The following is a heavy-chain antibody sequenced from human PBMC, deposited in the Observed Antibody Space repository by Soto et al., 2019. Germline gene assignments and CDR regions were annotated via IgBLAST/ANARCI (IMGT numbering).Heavy chain of an antibody. V-gene: IGHV4-34*01. Sequence: PSETLSLTCAVYGGSFSGYYWSWIRQPPGKGLEWIGEINHSGSTNYNPSLKSRVTISVDTSKNQFSLKLSSVTAADTAVYYCARVWAARPRYYYYMDVWGKGTTVTVSS. CDR2: INHSGST. CDR1: GGSFSGYY. J-gene: IGHJ6*03. D-gene: IGHD6-6*01. CDR3: ARVWAARPRYYYYMDV.